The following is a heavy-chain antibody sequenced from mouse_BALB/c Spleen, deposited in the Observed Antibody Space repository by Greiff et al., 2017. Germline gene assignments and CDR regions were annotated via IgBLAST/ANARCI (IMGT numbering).Heavy chain of an antibody. D-gene: IGHD2-1*01. J-gene: IGHJ4*01. V-gene: IGHV14-3*02. Sequence: VQLQQSGAELVKPGASVKLSCTASGFNIKDTYMHWVKQRPEQGLEWIGRIDPANGNTKYDPKFQGKATITADTSSNTAYLQLSSLTSEDTAVYYCARRGGNYYYAMDYWGQGTSVTVSS. CDR2: IDPANGNT. CDR1: GFNIKDTY. CDR3: ARRGGNYYYAMDY.